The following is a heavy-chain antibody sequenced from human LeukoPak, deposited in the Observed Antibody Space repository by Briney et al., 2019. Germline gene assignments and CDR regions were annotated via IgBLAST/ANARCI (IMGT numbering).Heavy chain of an antibody. CDR3: ARARGYYYDMMDGGPDEYYFDY. V-gene: IGHV3-13*04. J-gene: IGHJ4*02. Sequence: PGGSLRLSCAASGFTFSSYDRHWVRQATGKGLEWVSAIGTAGDTYYPGSVKGRFTISRENAKNSLYLQMNSLRAGDTAVYYCARARGYYYDMMDGGPDEYYFDYWGQGTLVTVSS. D-gene: IGHD3-22*01. CDR1: GFTFSSYD. CDR2: IGTAGDT.